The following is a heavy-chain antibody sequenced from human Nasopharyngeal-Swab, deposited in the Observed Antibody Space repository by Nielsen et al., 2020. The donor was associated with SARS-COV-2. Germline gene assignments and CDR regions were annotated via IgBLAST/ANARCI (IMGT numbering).Heavy chain of an antibody. D-gene: IGHD3-3*01. V-gene: IGHV3-69-1*01. J-gene: IGHJ6*02. CDR3: ARDGLDYDFWSAYFMDV. CDR2: ISSSSYI. Sequence: VRQAPGKGLEWVSSISSSSYIYYADSVKGRFTISRDNAKNSLYLHMNSLRAEDTAVYYCARDGLDYDFWSAYFMDVWGQGTTVTVSS.